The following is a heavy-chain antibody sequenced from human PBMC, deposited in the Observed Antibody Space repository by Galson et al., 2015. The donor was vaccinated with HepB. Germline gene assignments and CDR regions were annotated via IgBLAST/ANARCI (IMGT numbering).Heavy chain of an antibody. V-gene: IGHV3-7*01. CDR2: IKQDGSEK. CDR1: EFAFSSYW. J-gene: IGHJ3*02. CDR3: AKYYGGNTDAFDI. Sequence: SLRLSCAASEFAFSSYWMSWVRQAPGKGLEWVANIKQDGSEKYYVDSVKGRFTISRDNAKNSLYLQMNTLRAEDTAVYYCAKYYGGNTDAFDIWGQGTMVTVSS. D-gene: IGHD4-23*01.